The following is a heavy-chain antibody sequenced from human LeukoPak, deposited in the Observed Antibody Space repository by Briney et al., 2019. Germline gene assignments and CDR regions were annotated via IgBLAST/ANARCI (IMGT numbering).Heavy chain of an antibody. CDR1: GDSISNYY. D-gene: IGHD6-13*01. CDR3: ARSLAAAEFDI. J-gene: IGHJ3*02. V-gene: IGHV4-4*07. Sequence: SETLSLTCTVSGDSISNYYWTWIRQPAGKGLEWIGRIYTSGTTNYSPSLKSRVTMSVDTSKNQFSLKLSSVTAADTAVYYCARSLAAAEFDIRGQGTMVTVSS. CDR2: IYTSGTT.